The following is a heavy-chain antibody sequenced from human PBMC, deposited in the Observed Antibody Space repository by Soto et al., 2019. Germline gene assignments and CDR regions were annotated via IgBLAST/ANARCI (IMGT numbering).Heavy chain of an antibody. CDR3: ARTSAAGKYYYGMDV. D-gene: IGHD6-13*01. V-gene: IGHV1-58*02. J-gene: IGHJ6*02. CDR1: GFTFTSSA. Sequence: SVKVSCKASGFTFTSSAMQWVRQARGQRLEWIGWIVVGSGNTNYAQKFQERVTITRDMSTSTAYMELSSLRSEDTAMYYCARTSAAGKYYYGMDVWGQGTTVTVSS. CDR2: IVVGSGNT.